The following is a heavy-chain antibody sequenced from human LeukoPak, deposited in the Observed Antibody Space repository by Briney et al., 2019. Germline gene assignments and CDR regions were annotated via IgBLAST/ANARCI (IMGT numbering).Heavy chain of an antibody. CDR2: IIPIFGTA. J-gene: IGHJ4*01. CDR3: ASGDSGRYFRPYYFDY. V-gene: IGHV1-69*05. CDR1: GGTFSSYA. Sequence: SVKVSCKASGGTFSSYAISWVRQAPGQGLEWMGGIIPIFGTANYAQKFQGRVTITTDESTSTAYMELSSLRSEDTAVYYCASGDSGRYFRPYYFDYWGHGPRGTASS. D-gene: IGHD1-26*01.